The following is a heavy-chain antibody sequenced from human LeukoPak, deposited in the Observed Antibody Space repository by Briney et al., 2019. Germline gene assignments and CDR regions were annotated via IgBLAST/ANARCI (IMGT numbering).Heavy chain of an antibody. V-gene: IGHV4-59*03. CDR1: GGSINNYY. Sequence: SETLSLTCTVSGGSINNYYRTWIRQPPGKGLECMAPIYYTGKTDYNPSLKSRVTISADTSTKQFSLMQSTVTAAATPVYYSANSGYNPSLEGPVTVSVATSKNKFSLKLSSVTAADTAVYYCAKFEGLGGPRYYYDFWGQGTLVTVS. CDR2: IYYTGKT. D-gene: IGHD5-24*01. CDR3: ANSGYNPSLEGPVTVSVATSKNKFSLKLSSVTAADTAVYYCAKFEGLGGPRYYYDF. J-gene: IGHJ4*02.